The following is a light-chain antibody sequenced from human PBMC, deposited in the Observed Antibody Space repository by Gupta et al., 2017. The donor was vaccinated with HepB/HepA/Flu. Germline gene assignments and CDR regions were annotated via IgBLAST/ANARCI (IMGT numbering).Light chain of an antibody. CDR1: TGPVTRGHY. V-gene: IGLV7-46*01. CDR3: LRAYSGGGEV. J-gene: IGLJ3*02. Sequence: AVMAPAPSLTVSPGGTGTLTCGSNTGPVTRGHYPKWFQQKPGQAPRTLIFDTTNSHSQAPARFSGSIRGGKAALILSGAQQEEEAEYFCLRAYSGGGEVFGGGTKLAVL. CDR2: DTT.